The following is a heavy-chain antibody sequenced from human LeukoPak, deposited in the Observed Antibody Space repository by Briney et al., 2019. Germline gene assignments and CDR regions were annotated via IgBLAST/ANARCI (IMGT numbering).Heavy chain of an antibody. Sequence: GGSLRLSCAASGFTFSSYGMHWVRQAPGKGLEWLAVIWYDGSNKYYADSVKGRFTISRDNSKNTLYLQMNSLRAEDTAVYYCAREIAVAAQYFDYWGQGTLVTVSS. V-gene: IGHV3-33*01. CDR3: AREIAVAAQYFDY. CDR1: GFTFSSYG. J-gene: IGHJ4*02. CDR2: IWYDGSNK. D-gene: IGHD6-19*01.